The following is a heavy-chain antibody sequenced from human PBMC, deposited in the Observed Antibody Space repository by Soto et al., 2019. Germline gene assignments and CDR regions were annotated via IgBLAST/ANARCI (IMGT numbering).Heavy chain of an antibody. Sequence: SETLSLTCAVYGGSFSGYYWSWIRQPPGKGLEWIGEINHSGSTNYNPSLKSRVTISVDTSKNQFSLKLSSVTAADTAVYYCARATNVDTAMVYYYYMDVWGKGTTLTVSS. CDR3: ARATNVDTAMVYYYYMDV. J-gene: IGHJ6*03. D-gene: IGHD5-18*01. CDR1: GGSFSGYY. CDR2: INHSGST. V-gene: IGHV4-34*01.